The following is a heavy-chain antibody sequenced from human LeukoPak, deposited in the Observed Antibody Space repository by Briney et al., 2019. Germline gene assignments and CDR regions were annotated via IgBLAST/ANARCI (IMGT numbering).Heavy chain of an antibody. Sequence: PSETLSLTCSVSGGSINGYYWSWIRQPPGKGLEWIAYVRDNGENNYNPSLKSRVAISVDTANNQISLRLNFVTAADTAIYYCARQPINTAAFDIWGLGTMLTVSS. J-gene: IGHJ3*02. V-gene: IGHV4-59*08. CDR2: VRDNGEN. CDR3: ARQPINTAAFDI. CDR1: GGSINGYY. D-gene: IGHD5-18*01.